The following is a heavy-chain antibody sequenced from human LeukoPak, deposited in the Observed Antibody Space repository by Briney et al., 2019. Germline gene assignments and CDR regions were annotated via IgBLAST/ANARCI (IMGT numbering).Heavy chain of an antibody. D-gene: IGHD3-22*01. J-gene: IGHJ3*02. CDR3: ARSGYYYGDAFDI. V-gene: IGHV1-69*04. Sequence: SVKVSCKASGGTFSSYGISWVRQAPGQGLEWMGRIIPILGIANYAQKFQGRVTITADKSTSTAYMELSSLRSEDTAVYYCARSGYYYGDAFDIWGQGTMVTVSS. CDR1: GGTFSSYG. CDR2: IIPILGIA.